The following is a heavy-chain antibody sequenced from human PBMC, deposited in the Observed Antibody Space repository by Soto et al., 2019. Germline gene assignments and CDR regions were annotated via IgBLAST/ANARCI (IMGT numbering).Heavy chain of an antibody. CDR3: ARADRDGYNYGDY. CDR2: ISYDGSNK. J-gene: IGHJ4*02. V-gene: IGHV3-30*14. CDR1: GFTFSSYA. Sequence: QVQLVESGGGVVQPGRSLRLSCAASGFTFSSYAMHWVRQAPGKGLDWVAVISYDGSNKYYADSVKGRFTISRDNSKNTQDLQMNILIADDTAIYDCARADRDGYNYGDYWGQGSLVTVSS. D-gene: IGHD5-12*01.